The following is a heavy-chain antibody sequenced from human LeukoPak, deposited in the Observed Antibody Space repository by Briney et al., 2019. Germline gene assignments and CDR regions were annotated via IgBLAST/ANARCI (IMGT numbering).Heavy chain of an antibody. V-gene: IGHV3-66*01. CDR3: ARGNSYDSSGYPEYFQN. D-gene: IGHD3-22*01. J-gene: IGHJ1*01. CDR2: IYSGGST. CDR1: GFTVSNNY. Sequence: GGSLRLSCAASGFTVSNNYMNWVRQAPGKGLEWVSVIYSGGSTSYADSVKGRFTISRDNSRNTVSLQMNTRRAEDTAVYYCARGNSYDSSGYPEYFQNWGQGTLVTVSS.